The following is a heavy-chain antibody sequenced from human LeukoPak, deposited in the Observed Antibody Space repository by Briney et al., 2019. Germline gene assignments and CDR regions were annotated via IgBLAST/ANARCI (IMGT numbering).Heavy chain of an antibody. V-gene: IGHV3-30*18. CDR3: AKDASGPYYSLFDS. J-gene: IGHJ5*01. Sequence: GRSLRLSCAASGFTISNFGMHWVRQTPGKGLEWVAVIYNDGSNQLYGDSVMGRFTISRDNSKSTLSLQMNSLSAEDTAVYYCAKDASGPYYSLFDSWGQGTLVIVSS. CDR1: GFTISNFG. D-gene: IGHD3-22*01. CDR2: IYNDGSNQ.